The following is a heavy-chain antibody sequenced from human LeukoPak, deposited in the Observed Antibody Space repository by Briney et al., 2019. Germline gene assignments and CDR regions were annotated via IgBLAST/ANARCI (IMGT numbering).Heavy chain of an antibody. CDR2: SSAYNGNT. CDR3: ARSGLLESYYYYGMDV. V-gene: IGHV1-18*01. CDR1: GYSFISYG. D-gene: IGHD2-21*01. Sequence: ASVTVSCKATGYSFISYGICWVRQAPGQWLEWMGWSSAYNGNTSYAQKLQGRVTMTTDTSTSTAYMELRSLRSDDTAVYYCARSGLLESYYYYGMDVWGQGTTVTVSS. J-gene: IGHJ6*02.